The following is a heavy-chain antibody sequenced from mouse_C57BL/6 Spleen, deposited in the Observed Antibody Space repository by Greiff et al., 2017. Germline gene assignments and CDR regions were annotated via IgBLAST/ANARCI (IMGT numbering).Heavy chain of an antibody. CDR1: GYTFTSYW. V-gene: IGHV1-7*01. D-gene: IGHD1-1*02. Sequence: VQLQQSGAELAKPGASVQLSCKASGYTFTSYWMHWVKPRPGKGLEWIGYINPSSGYTKSNQKFKDKATLTADKSSISAYMQLSSLTYEDSSVYYCARGWVFAYWGQGTLVTVSA. J-gene: IGHJ3*01. CDR2: INPSSGYT. CDR3: ARGWVFAY.